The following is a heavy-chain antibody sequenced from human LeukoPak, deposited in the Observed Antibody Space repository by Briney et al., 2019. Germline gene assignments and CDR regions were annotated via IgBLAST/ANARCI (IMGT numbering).Heavy chain of an antibody. V-gene: IGHV3-30-3*01. D-gene: IGHD1-26*01. Sequence: PGRSLRLSCAASGFTFSSYAMHWVRQAPGKGLEWVAVISYDGSNKYYADSVKGRFTISRDNSKNTLYLQMNSLRAEDTAVYYCARDVGARREGDAFDIWGQGTMVTVSS. CDR1: GFTFSSYA. CDR3: ARDVGARREGDAFDI. J-gene: IGHJ3*02. CDR2: ISYDGSNK.